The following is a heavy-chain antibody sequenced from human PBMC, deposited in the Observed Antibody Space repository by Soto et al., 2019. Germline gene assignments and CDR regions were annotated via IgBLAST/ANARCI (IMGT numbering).Heavy chain of an antibody. J-gene: IGHJ4*02. D-gene: IGHD5-12*01. CDR2: IYSGGST. CDR3: ATDEGYSGYRNFDY. V-gene: IGHV3-53*01. CDR1: GFTVSSNY. Sequence: LRLSCAASGFTVSSNYMSWVRQAPGKGLEWVSVIYSGGSTYYADSVKGRFTISRDNSKNTLYLQMNSLRAEDTAVYYCATDEGYSGYRNFDYWGQGTLVTVSS.